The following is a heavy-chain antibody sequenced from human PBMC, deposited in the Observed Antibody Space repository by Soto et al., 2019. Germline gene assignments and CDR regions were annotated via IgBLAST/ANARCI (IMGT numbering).Heavy chain of an antibody. J-gene: IGHJ5*02. V-gene: IGHV4-34*01. CDR1: GGSFSGYY. CDR3: ARGGRITIFGVVTRGWFDP. CDR2: INHSGST. Sequence: SETLSLTCAVYGGSFSGYYWSWIRQPPGKGLEWIGEINHSGSTNYNPSLKSRVTISVDTYKNQFSLKLSSVTAADTAVYYCARGGRITIFGVVTRGWFDPWGQGTLVTVSS. D-gene: IGHD3-3*01.